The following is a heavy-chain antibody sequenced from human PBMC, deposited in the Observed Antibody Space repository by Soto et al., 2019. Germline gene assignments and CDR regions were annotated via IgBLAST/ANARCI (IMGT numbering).Heavy chain of an antibody. D-gene: IGHD4-4*01. CDR2: IVVGSGNT. J-gene: IGHJ4*02. Sequence: ASVKVSCKASRFTFTNSAVQWVRQARGQRLEWIGWIVVGSGNTNYAQKFQERVTITRDMSTSTAYMELSSLRSEDTAVYYCARHSNRNYGLYYFDYWGLGALVTVSS. V-gene: IGHV1-58*01. CDR3: ARHSNRNYGLYYFDY. CDR1: RFTFTNSA.